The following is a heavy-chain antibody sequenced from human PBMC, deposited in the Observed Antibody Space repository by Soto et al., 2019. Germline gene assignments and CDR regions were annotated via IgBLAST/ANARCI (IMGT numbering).Heavy chain of an antibody. J-gene: IGHJ4*02. Sequence: PSETLSLTCTVSGGSISSGDYYWSWIRQPPGKGLEWIGYIYYSGNPYYNPSLKSRVTVSVDASRNQFSLTMNSVPAADTAVYSCARTPQYSLHSFGYFDFWGQGSVVTVSS. CDR3: ARTPQYSLHSFGYFDF. CDR1: GGSISSGDYY. CDR2: IYYSGNP. V-gene: IGHV4-30-4*01. D-gene: IGHD5-18*01.